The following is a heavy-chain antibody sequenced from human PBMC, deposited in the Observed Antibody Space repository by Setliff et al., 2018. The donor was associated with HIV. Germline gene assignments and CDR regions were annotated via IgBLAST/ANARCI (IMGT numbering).Heavy chain of an antibody. CDR2: IHYDERT. V-gene: IGHV4-39*07. Sequence: SSETLSLTCTVSGDSASNSRYYWAWIRQPPGKGLEYIGSIHYDERTYYNPSLKSRVTISVDTSKNQFSLKLSSVTAADTAVYYCARNSGSYWHDADFDYWGQGTLVTVSS. J-gene: IGHJ4*02. CDR3: ARNSGSYWHDADFDY. CDR1: GDSASNSRYY. D-gene: IGHD1-26*01.